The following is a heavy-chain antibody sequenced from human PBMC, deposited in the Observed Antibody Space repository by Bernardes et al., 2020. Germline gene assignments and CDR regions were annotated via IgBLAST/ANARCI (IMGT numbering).Heavy chain of an antibody. J-gene: IGHJ6*04. Sequence: SVKVSCKASGFTFTSSAVQWVRQARGQRLEWIGWIVVGSGNTNYAQKFQERVTITRDMSTSTAYMELSSLRSEDTAVYYCAADHPRFLEWLLMDVWGKGTTVTVSS. CDR2: IVVGSGNT. CDR1: GFTFTSSA. D-gene: IGHD3-3*01. V-gene: IGHV1-58*01. CDR3: AADHPRFLEWLLMDV.